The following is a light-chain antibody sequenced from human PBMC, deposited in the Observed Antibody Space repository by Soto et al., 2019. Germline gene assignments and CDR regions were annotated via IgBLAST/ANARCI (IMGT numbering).Light chain of an antibody. Sequence: EVVLTQSPGTLSLSLGERATLSCRASQSVSSSSLAWYQQKPGQAPRLFIYGASNRATGIPDRFSGSGSGTDFSLTTSRLEPEDFAVYYCQQYGGSPLITFGQGTRLEIK. V-gene: IGKV3-20*01. CDR1: QSVSSSS. J-gene: IGKJ5*01. CDR2: GAS. CDR3: QQYGGSPLIT.